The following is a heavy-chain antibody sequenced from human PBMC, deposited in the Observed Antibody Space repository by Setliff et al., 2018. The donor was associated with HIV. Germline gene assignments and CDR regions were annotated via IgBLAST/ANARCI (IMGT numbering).Heavy chain of an antibody. D-gene: IGHD6-13*01. J-gene: IGHJ4*02. CDR2: IKKKGDGGTT. Sequence: GGSLRLSCAASGFIFSNARMNWVRQVPGKRLEWVGHIKKKGDGGTTEYATPVKGRFTISRDDSENMLYLQMNDLKTEDTAVYYCMDFAIAGAWDYWGQGTLVTVSS. V-gene: IGHV3-15*01. CDR3: MDFAIAGAWDY. CDR1: GFIFSNAR.